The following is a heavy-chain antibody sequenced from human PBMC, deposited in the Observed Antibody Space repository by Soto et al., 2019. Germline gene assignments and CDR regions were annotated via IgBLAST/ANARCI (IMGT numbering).Heavy chain of an antibody. V-gene: IGHV4-34*01. Sequence: SETLSLTCAVNGGSFSGYYWSWVRQSPGKGLEWIGEINHSGRSNLNPSLTSRLSTSVDTSKNHFTLTLTSVTAADTAVYYCARGPRCINTSCSNDYYHFGLDVWG. D-gene: IGHD2-2*01. CDR3: ARGPRCINTSCSNDYYHFGLDV. CDR2: INHSGRS. J-gene: IGHJ6*02. CDR1: GGSFSGYY.